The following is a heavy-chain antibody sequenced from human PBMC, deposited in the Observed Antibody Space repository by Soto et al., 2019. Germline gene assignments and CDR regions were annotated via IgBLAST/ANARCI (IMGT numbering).Heavy chain of an antibody. V-gene: IGHV4-59*01. CDR3: ARAGGYCSGGSCYSLDY. CDR2: IYYSGST. J-gene: IGHJ4*02. Sequence: QVQLQESGPGLVKASETLSLTCTVSGGSMSSYYWSWLRQPPGKGLEWIGYIYYSGSTIYNPSLKRRVTMSVDTSKIQFSLKLSSVTAADTAVYYCARAGGYCSGGSCYSLDYWGQGTLVTVSS. CDR1: GGSMSSYY. D-gene: IGHD2-15*01.